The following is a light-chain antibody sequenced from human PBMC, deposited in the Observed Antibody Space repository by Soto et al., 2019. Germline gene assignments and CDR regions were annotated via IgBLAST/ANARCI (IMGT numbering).Light chain of an antibody. CDR2: GAS. V-gene: IGKV3-20*01. CDR3: QQYGSSPRT. Sequence: EIVLTQSPGTLSLSPVERATLSCMASQSVSSGYLAWYQQKPGQAPRLLIYGASIRAAGIPDRFSGSGSGADFTLTISRLEPEDFAVYYCQQYGSSPRTFGQGTKVDIK. CDR1: QSVSSGY. J-gene: IGKJ1*01.